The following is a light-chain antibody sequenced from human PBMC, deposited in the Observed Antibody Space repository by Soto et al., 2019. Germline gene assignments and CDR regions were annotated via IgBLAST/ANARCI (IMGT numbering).Light chain of an antibody. Sequence: DIVMTQSPLSLPVTPGEPASISCRSSQSLLHSNGYNYLDWYLQKPGQSPQLLIYLGSNRASRVPDRFSGSGSGTDFTLKISRVEAEDVGVYYCRQALQTPAFGQGTKVEIK. J-gene: IGKJ1*01. V-gene: IGKV2-28*01. CDR2: LGS. CDR3: RQALQTPA. CDR1: QSLLHSNGYNY.